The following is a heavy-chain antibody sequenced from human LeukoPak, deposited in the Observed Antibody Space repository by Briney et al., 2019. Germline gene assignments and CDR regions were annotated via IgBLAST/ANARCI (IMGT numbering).Heavy chain of an antibody. D-gene: IGHD3-9*01. CDR3: ARHTATYYDILTGYHYYYYMDV. J-gene: IGHJ6*03. CDR2: IYTSGST. CDR1: GGSISRYY. Sequence: SETLSLTCTVSGGSISRYYWSWLRQPPGKGLEWSGHIYTSGSTNYNPSLKSRVTISVDTSKNQFSLKLSSVTAADTAVYYCARHTATYYDILTGYHYYYYMDVWGKGTTVTVSS. V-gene: IGHV4-4*09.